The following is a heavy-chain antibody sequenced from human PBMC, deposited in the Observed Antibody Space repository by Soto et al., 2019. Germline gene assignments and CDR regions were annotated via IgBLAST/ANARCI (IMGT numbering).Heavy chain of an antibody. CDR3: ARDQGVQVAGTYYFDF. CDR2: TYYRSKWYN. CDR1: GDSVSSNSAA. J-gene: IGHJ4*02. Sequence: SQTLSLTCAISGDSVSSNSAAWNWIRQSPSRGLEWLGRTYYRSKWYNDYAVSVKSRITINPDTSKNQFSLQLNSVTPEDTAVYYCARDQGVQVAGTYYFDFWGQGTLVTVSS. D-gene: IGHD6-19*01. V-gene: IGHV6-1*01.